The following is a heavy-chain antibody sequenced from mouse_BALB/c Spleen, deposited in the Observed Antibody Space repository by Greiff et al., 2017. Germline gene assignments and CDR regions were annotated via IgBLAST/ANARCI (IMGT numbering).Heavy chain of an antibody. Sequence: QVQLQQSGPELVRPGASVKMSCKASGYTFTSYWMHWVKQRPGQGLEWIGMIDPSNSETRLNQKFKDKATLNVDKSSNTAYMQLSSLTSEDSAVYYCARGLYDGYYVWYFDVWGAGTTVTVSS. J-gene: IGHJ1*01. CDR3: ARGLYDGYYVWYFDV. V-gene: IGHV1S127*01. CDR1: GYTFTSYW. D-gene: IGHD2-3*01. CDR2: IDPSNSET.